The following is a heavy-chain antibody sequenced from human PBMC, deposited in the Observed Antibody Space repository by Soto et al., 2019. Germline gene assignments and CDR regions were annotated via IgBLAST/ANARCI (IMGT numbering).Heavy chain of an antibody. J-gene: IGHJ6*02. Sequence: QVQLVESGGGVVQPGRSPRLSCAASGFTFSSYAMHWVRQAPGKGLEWVAVISYDGSNKYYADSVKGRFTIPRDNSKNTLYLQMNSLRAEDTAVYYCARVYRSRYYYYGMDVWGQGTTVTVSS. CDR3: ARVYRSRYYYYGMDV. CDR2: ISYDGSNK. D-gene: IGHD1-1*01. V-gene: IGHV3-30-3*01. CDR1: GFTFSSYA.